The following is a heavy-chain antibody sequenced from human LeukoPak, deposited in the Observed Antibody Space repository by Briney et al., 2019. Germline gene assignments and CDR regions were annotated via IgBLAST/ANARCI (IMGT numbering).Heavy chain of an antibody. Sequence: PSETLSLTCTVSGYSISSGYYWGWIRQPPGKGLEWIGSIYHSGSTYYNPSLKSRVTISVDTSKNQFSLKLSSVTAADTAVYYCARVLPYYYDSSGYANFDYWGQGTLVTVSS. V-gene: IGHV4-38-2*02. D-gene: IGHD3-22*01. J-gene: IGHJ4*02. CDR3: ARVLPYYYDSSGYANFDY. CDR1: GYSISSGYY. CDR2: IYHSGST.